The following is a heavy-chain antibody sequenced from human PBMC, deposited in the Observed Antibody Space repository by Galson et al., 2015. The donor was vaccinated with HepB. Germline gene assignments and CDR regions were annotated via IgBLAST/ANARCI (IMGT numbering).Heavy chain of an antibody. J-gene: IGHJ4*02. Sequence: SLRLSCAASGFTFDDYAMSWVRQAPGKGLEWVGFIRSKTYGGTTEYAASVKGRFTISRDDSKSIAYLQMNSLRTEDTAVYYCTRAPYSSSSVFDYWGQGTLVTVSS. CDR2: IRSKTYGGTT. D-gene: IGHD6-6*01. CDR3: TRAPYSSSSVFDY. CDR1: GFTFDDYA. V-gene: IGHV3-49*04.